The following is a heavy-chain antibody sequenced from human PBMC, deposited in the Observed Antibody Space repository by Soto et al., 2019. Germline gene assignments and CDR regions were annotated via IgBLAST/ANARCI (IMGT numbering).Heavy chain of an antibody. J-gene: IGHJ6*02. CDR2: MNPNSGNT. V-gene: IGHV1-8*01. Sequence: XLVKVACKASGYPFTSYDINWVRRATGQGLEWMGWMNPNSGNTGYAQKFQGRVTMTRNTSISTAYMELSSLRSEDTAVYYCARGLRPYSSSSYSYGMDVCGQRTTVTVSS. CDR3: ARGLRPYSSSSYSYGMDV. D-gene: IGHD5-18*01. CDR1: GYPFTSYD.